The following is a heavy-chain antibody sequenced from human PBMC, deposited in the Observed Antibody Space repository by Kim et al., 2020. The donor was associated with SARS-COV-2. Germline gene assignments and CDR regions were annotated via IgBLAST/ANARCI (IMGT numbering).Heavy chain of an antibody. Sequence: GGSLRLSCAASGFTFSNAWMSWVRQAPGKGLEWVGRIKSKTDGGTTDYAAPVKGRFTISRDDSKNTLYLQMNSLKTEDTAVYYCTTGGTYGSGSTNFDYWGQGTLVTVSS. CDR3: TTGGTYGSGSTNFDY. CDR2: IKSKTDGGTT. CDR1: GFTFSNAW. D-gene: IGHD3-10*01. V-gene: IGHV3-15*01. J-gene: IGHJ4*02.